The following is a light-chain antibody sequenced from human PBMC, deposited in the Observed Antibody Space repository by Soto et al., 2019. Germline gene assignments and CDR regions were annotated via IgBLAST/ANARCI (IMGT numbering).Light chain of an antibody. J-gene: IGKJ1*01. CDR3: QQYNNWPPDRT. Sequence: EIVMTQSPATLSVSPGERATLSCRASQSVGSNLAWYQQKPGQAPRLLIYGASTRATGIPAMFSGGGSGTEFTLTIRSLQSEDCAIYFCQQYNNWPPDRTFGKATQVEFK. V-gene: IGKV3-15*01. CDR1: QSVGSN. CDR2: GAS.